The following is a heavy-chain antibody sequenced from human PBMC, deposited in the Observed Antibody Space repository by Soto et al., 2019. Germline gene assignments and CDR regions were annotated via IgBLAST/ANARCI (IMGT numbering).Heavy chain of an antibody. D-gene: IGHD3-9*01. J-gene: IGHJ5*02. Sequence: QVQLVQSGAEVKKPGASVKVSCKASGYTFTSYAMHWVRQAPGQRLEWMGWINAGNGNTKYSQKFQGRVTITRDTSXXTADMELSSLRSEDTAVYYCARDRGYDILTGYYSPWGQGTLVTVSS. CDR2: INAGNGNT. CDR3: ARDRGYDILTGYYSP. V-gene: IGHV1-3*01. CDR1: GYTFTSYA.